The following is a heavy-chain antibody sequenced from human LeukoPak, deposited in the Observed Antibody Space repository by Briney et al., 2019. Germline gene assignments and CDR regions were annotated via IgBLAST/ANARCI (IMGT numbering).Heavy chain of an antibody. D-gene: IGHD1-26*01. Sequence: GGSLTLSCAASRFTFSGCGMLRLPQAPGKGLEGGAFIPPDGNNKYYADSVKGRFTISRDNSKATLFLQMDSLRGEDTALYYCARDAGASTSYYYFDYWGQRALVTASS. V-gene: IGHV3-30*02. CDR3: ARDAGASTSYYYFDY. CDR2: IPPDGNNK. CDR1: RFTFSGCG. J-gene: IGHJ4*02.